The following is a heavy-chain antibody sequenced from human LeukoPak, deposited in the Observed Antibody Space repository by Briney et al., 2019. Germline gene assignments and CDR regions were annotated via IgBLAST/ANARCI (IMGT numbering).Heavy chain of an antibody. CDR1: GFTFRSYW. CDR3: AKCGYSGYDAQNIDY. CDR2: ISGSGGST. J-gene: IGHJ4*02. D-gene: IGHD5-12*01. V-gene: IGHV3-23*01. Sequence: PGGSLRLSCAASGFTFRSYWMGWVRQAPGKGLEWVSAISGSGGSTYYADSVKGRFTISRDNSKNTLYLQMNSLRAEDTAVYYCAKCGYSGYDAQNIDYWGQGTLVTVSS.